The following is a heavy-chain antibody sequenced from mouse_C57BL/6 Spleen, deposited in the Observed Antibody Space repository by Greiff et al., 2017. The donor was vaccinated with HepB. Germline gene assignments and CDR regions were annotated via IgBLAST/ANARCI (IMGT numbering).Heavy chain of an antibody. V-gene: IGHV1-18*01. CDR2: INPNNGGT. D-gene: IGHD1-1*01. J-gene: IGHJ2*01. Sequence: EVKLMESGPELVKPGASVKIPCKASGYTFTDYNMDWVKQSHGKSLEWIGDINPNNGGTIYNQKFKGKATLTVDKSSSTAYMELRSLTSEDTAVYYCARGRRAFDYWGQGTTLTVSS. CDR3: ARGRRAFDY. CDR1: GYTFTDYN.